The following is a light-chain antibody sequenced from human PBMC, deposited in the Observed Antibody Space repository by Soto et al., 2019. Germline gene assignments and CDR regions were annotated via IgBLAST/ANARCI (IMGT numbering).Light chain of an antibody. V-gene: IGKV3-20*01. J-gene: IGKJ3*01. CDR3: QHYGSSLPFT. CDR1: QSVGDNY. Sequence: EIVLTQSPGTLSLSPGERVTLSCRASQSVGDNYLAWYRQKPGQAPRILIYGASHRATGIPDRFSGSGSGIDFTLTISRLEPEDFAVYYCQHYGSSLPFTFGPGTKVEI. CDR2: GAS.